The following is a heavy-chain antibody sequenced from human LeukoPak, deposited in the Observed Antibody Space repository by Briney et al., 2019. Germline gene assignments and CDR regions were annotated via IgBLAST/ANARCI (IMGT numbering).Heavy chain of an antibody. V-gene: IGHV3-23*01. CDR3: ARDQYDTWSRRGNFDS. Sequence: GESLSLSCVVSGFTFSSSAMNWVRQAPGEGLQWVSAICGSGGDTYYADPVKGRFTISRENSKTTVYLQMDNLRAEDTAVFYCARDQYDTWSRRGNFDSWGEGTLVIVSS. D-gene: IGHD3/OR15-3a*01. CDR1: GFTFSSSA. J-gene: IGHJ4*02. CDR2: ICGSGGDT.